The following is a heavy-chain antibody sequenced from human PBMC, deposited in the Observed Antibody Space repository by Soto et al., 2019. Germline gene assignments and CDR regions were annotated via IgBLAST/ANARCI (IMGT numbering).Heavy chain of an antibody. D-gene: IGHD2-21*02. V-gene: IGHV3-30-3*01. CDR3: ARDQNIVVVTAIHYYYYGMDV. Sequence: VGSLRLSCAASGFTFSSYAMHWVRQAPGKGLEWVAVISYDGSNKYYADSVKGRFTISRDNSKNTLYLQMNSLRAEDTAVYYCARDQNIVVVTAIHYYYYGMDVWGQGTTVTVSS. J-gene: IGHJ6*02. CDR2: ISYDGSNK. CDR1: GFTFSSYA.